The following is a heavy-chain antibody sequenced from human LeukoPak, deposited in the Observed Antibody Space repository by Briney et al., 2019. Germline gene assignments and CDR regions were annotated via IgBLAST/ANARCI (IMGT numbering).Heavy chain of an antibody. Sequence: GGSLRLSCAASGFTFSSYWRRWVRQAPGKGLVWVSRIYSDGSSTSSADSAKSRFTKCRDNDKNALYKQMYSLRAEDTAVYYCARVGIAARPDLQYGMDVWGQGTTVTVSS. J-gene: IGHJ6*02. CDR1: GFTFSSYW. V-gene: IGHV3-74*01. CDR3: ARVGIAARPDLQYGMDV. D-gene: IGHD6-6*01. CDR2: IYSDGSST.